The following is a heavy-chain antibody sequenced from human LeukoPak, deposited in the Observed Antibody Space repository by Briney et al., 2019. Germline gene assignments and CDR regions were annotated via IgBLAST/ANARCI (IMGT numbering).Heavy chain of an antibody. V-gene: IGHV4-34*01. D-gene: IGHD2-2*01. Sequence: SETLSLTCAVYGESSSVYYWSWLRQPPGKGLEWLGEINHSGSTKFNPSLRSRVTLSIDTSRNQFSLNLSSVTAADTAVYYCARLFCYSTACYVDSWGQGTLVTVSS. CDR2: INHSGST. CDR1: GESSSVYY. CDR3: ARLFCYSTACYVDS. J-gene: IGHJ4*02.